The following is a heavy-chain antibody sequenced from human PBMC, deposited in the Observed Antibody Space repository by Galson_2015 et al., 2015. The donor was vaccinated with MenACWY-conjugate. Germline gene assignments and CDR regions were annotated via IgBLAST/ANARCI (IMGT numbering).Heavy chain of an antibody. CDR2: IRGSGDNT. D-gene: IGHD1-26*01. CDR1: GFTFSSYA. CDR3: AKEAGWGSGTYLDY. Sequence: FLRLSCAASGFTFSSYAMSWVRQAPGKGLEWVSAIRGSGDNTYYADSVKGRFTISRDNSKNTLYLQMNSLRAEDTAVYYCAKEAGWGSGTYLDYWGQGIQVTVST. V-gene: IGHV3-23*01. J-gene: IGHJ4*02.